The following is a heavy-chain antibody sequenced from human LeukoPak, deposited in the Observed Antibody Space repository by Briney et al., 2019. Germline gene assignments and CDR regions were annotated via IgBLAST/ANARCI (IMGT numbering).Heavy chain of an antibody. CDR1: GGSISSYY. CDR2: IYYSGST. CDR3: ARVPGAVGY. D-gene: IGHD2-2*01. J-gene: IGHJ4*02. V-gene: IGHV4-59*01. Sequence: SETLSLTCTVSGGSISSYYWSWIRQPPGKGLEWIGYIYYSGSTNYNPSLKSRVTISVDTSKNQFSLKLSSLTTADTAVYYCARVPGAVGYWGQGTLVTVSS.